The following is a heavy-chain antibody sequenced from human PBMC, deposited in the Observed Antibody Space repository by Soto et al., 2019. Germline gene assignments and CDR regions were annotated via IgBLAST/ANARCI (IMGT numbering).Heavy chain of an antibody. J-gene: IGHJ4*02. CDR1: GITFNTAW. Sequence: NPGGSLRLSCAASGITFNTAWLTWVRQAPGKGLEWVGRIKGKPDGGATDYAAPVEGRFTISRDDSQNTVFLQMNSLKTDDTAVYYCTAGSPFNYWGPGTLVTVSS. CDR3: TAGSPFNY. CDR2: IKGKPDGGAT. V-gene: IGHV3-15*01.